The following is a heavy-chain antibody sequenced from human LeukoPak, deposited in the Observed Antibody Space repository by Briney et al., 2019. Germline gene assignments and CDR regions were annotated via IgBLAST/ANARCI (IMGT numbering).Heavy chain of an antibody. Sequence: PSQTLSLTCTVSGGSISSGRYYWSWIRQPAGKGLEWIGRIYTSGSTNYNPSLKSRVTISVDTSKNQFSLKLSSVTAADTAVYYCARAPVGLVVPAAISWFDPWGQGTLVTVSS. CDR2: IYTSGST. D-gene: IGHD2-2*01. CDR1: GGSISSGRYY. J-gene: IGHJ5*02. CDR3: ARAPVGLVVPAAISWFDP. V-gene: IGHV4-61*02.